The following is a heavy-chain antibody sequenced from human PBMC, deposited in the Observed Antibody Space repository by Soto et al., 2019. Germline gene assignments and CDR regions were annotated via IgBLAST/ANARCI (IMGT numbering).Heavy chain of an antibody. CDR3: ARAYGDWRYFDY. V-gene: IGHV3-33*01. D-gene: IGHD3-10*01. CDR1: GFTFSSYA. Sequence: QVQLVESGGGVVQPGRSLRLSCAASGFTFSSYAMHWVRQAPGKGPEWLAVIWYDGSNKYYGDSVKARFTISRDNSRNTLYMHMNSLRVEDTAVYYCARAYGDWRYFDYWGQGTLVTVSS. J-gene: IGHJ4*02. CDR2: IWYDGSNK.